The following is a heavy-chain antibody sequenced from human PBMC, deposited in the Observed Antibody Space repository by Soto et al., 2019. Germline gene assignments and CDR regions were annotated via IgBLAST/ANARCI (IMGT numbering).Heavy chain of an antibody. J-gene: IGHJ6*02. D-gene: IGHD3-16*01. CDR3: ARHNGPLYVGYYYVMDV. CDR2: ISYSGST. Sequence: SETLSLTCTLSGGSICSGDYYCSSIRQHPGTGLEWIGHISYSGSTYYNTSLKSRVTISVDTSRNQFSLIVNSVTAADTAVYYCARHNGPLYVGYYYVMDVWGQGTTVTVS. CDR1: GGSICSGDYY. V-gene: IGHV4-30-4*01.